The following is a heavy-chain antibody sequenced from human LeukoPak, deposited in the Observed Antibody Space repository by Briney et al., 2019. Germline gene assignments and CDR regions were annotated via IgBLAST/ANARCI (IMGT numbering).Heavy chain of an antibody. CDR2: IHYSGST. CDR1: GGSISSYY. J-gene: IGHJ4*02. Sequence: SETLXXTCSVSGGSISSYYWSWIRQPPEKGLEWIGYIHYSGSTNYNPSLKSRVTISVDTSKKQFSLKLSSVNAADAAVYYCXXXXXXXXVXXTXFGYWGQGXLVTVSS. CDR3: XXXXXXXXVXXTXFGY. V-gene: IGHV4-59*01. D-gene: IGHD1-26*01.